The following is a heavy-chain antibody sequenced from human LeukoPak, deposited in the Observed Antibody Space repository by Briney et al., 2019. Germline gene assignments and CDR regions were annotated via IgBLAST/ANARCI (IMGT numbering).Heavy chain of an antibody. J-gene: IGHJ4*02. Sequence: ASVKVSCKASGYTFTTYAISWVRQAPGQGLEWMGWINPNSGGTNYAQKFQGRVTMTRDTSISTAYMELSRLRSDDTAVYYCARDVVRGVRSFDYWGQGTLVTVSS. D-gene: IGHD3-10*01. CDR3: ARDVVRGVRSFDY. V-gene: IGHV1-2*02. CDR1: GYTFTTYA. CDR2: INPNSGGT.